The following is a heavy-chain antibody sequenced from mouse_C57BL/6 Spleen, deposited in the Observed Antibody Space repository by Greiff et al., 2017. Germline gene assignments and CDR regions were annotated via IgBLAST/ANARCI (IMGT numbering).Heavy chain of an antibody. CDR1: GYAFSSYW. CDR3: ATGGFYDYTFDY. V-gene: IGHV1-80*01. CDR2: IYPGDGDT. Sequence: QVQLQQSGAELVKPGASVKISCKASGYAFSSYWMNWVKQRPGKGLEWIGQIYPGDGDTNYNGKFKGKATLTADKSSSTAYMQLSSLTSEDSAVYFCATGGFYDYTFDYWGQGTTLTVSS. J-gene: IGHJ2*01. D-gene: IGHD2-4*01.